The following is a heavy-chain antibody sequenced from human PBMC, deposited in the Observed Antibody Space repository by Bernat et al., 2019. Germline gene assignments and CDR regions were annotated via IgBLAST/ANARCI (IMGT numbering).Heavy chain of an antibody. J-gene: IGHJ4*02. D-gene: IGHD1-26*01. CDR3: AKAYSGILRGNFDF. Sequence: EVQLVESGGGLVQPGGSLRLSCAASGFTFSSYAMSWVHQAPGKGLEWVSTITDSGGSTYYADSVRGRFTISRDNSKNTLYLQMSSLRAEDTAVYYCAKAYSGILRGNFDFWGQGTLVTVSS. V-gene: IGHV3-23*04. CDR1: GFTFSSYA. CDR2: ITDSGGST.